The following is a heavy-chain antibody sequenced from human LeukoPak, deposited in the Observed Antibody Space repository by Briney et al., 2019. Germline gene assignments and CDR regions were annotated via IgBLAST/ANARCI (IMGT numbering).Heavy chain of an antibody. J-gene: IGHJ4*02. V-gene: IGHV3-7*01. Sequence: GGSLRLSCAASGFTLSSYWMSWVRQAPGKGLEWVANIKQDGSEKYYVDSVKGRFTISRDNAKNSLYLQMNSLRAEDTAVYYCAGALRSYMITFGGVIGPLFDYWGQGTLVTVSS. CDR2: IKQDGSEK. D-gene: IGHD3-16*02. CDR3: AGALRSYMITFGGVIGPLFDY. CDR1: GFTLSSYW.